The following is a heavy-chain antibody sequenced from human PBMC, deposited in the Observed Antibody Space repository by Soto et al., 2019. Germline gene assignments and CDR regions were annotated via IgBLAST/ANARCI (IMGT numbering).Heavy chain of an antibody. Sequence: GGSLRLSCAASGFTLSGYAMDWVRQAPGKGLEYVSGISSNGVGTYYANSVQGGFTISRDNSKNTVYLQMGSLRSEDMAVYYCAGRARPDFYYMDVWGIGTTVTVSS. CDR2: ISSNGVGT. D-gene: IGHD6-6*01. V-gene: IGHV3-64*01. CDR1: GFTLSGYA. J-gene: IGHJ6*03. CDR3: AGRARPDFYYMDV.